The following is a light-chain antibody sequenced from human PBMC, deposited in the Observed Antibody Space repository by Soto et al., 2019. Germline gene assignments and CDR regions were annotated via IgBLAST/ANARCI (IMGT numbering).Light chain of an antibody. Sequence: QSVLTQPASVSGSPGQSITISCIGTSSDVGVYNYVSWYQQHPGKAPKLMIYEVSNRPSGVSNRFSGSKSDTTASLTISGLQAEDEADYYCSSYTSSSTPYVFGNGTKVTVL. CDR2: EVS. J-gene: IGLJ1*01. CDR3: SSYTSSSTPYV. CDR1: SSDVGVYNY. V-gene: IGLV2-14*01.